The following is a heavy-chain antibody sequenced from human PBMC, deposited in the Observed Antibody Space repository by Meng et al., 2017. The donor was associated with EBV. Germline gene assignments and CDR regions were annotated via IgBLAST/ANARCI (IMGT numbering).Heavy chain of an antibody. CDR2: IYHSGST. CDR1: GGSISSSNW. J-gene: IGHJ4*02. V-gene: IGHV4-4*02. Sequence: QVQLQESGPGLVKRSGTLSLTCAASGGSISSSNWWSWVRQPPGKGLEWSGEIYHSGSTNYNPSLKSRVTISVDKSKNQFSLKLSSVTAADTAVYYCARDRGGYYDSSGYYADWGQGPLGTVAS. D-gene: IGHD3-22*01. CDR3: ARDRGGYYDSSGYYAD.